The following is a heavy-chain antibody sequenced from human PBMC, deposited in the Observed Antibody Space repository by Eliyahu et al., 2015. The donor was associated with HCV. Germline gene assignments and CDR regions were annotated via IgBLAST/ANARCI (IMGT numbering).Heavy chain of an antibody. CDR3: TRVQSLAKVVEWVSGPXDY. Sequence: LVQSGAEVKKPGASVKVSCKASGYTFTSYDISWVRQAPGQGLEWMGWISAYNGNTNYAQKLQGRVSMTTDTSTTTAYMELRGLRSDDTAVYYCTRVQSLAKVVEWVSGPXDYWGQGTLVTVSS. V-gene: IGHV1-18*04. J-gene: IGHJ4*02. CDR1: GYTFTSYD. D-gene: IGHD3-22*01. CDR2: ISAYNGNT.